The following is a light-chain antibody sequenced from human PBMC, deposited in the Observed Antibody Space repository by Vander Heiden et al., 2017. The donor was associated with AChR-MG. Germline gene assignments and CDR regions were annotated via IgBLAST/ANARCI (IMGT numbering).Light chain of an antibody. CDR2: QNT. CDR1: KLGDKY. CDR3: QAWDSTFWV. Sequence: SYELTQPPSVSVSPGQTASITCSGDKLGDKYACWYQQKPGQSPVLVIYQNTKRPSRIPERFSGSTSGNTATLTISGTQAIDEADYYCQAWDSTFWVFGGGTKLTVL. J-gene: IGLJ3*02. V-gene: IGLV3-1*01.